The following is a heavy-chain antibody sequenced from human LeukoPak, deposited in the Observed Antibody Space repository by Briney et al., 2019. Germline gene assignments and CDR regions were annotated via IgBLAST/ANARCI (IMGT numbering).Heavy chain of an antibody. CDR3: AKGIHHSSSSQDY. D-gene: IGHD6-6*01. CDR1: GFTFSSYG. CDR2: IWYDGSNK. J-gene: IGHJ4*02. V-gene: IGHV3-33*06. Sequence: PGGSLRLSCAASGFTFSSYGMHWVRQAPGKGLEWVAVIWYDGSNKYYADSVKGRFTISRDNSKNTLYLQMNSLRAEDTAVYYCAKGIHHSSSSQDYWGQGTLVTVSS.